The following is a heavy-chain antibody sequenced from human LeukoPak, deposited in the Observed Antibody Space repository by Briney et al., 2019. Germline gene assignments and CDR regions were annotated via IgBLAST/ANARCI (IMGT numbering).Heavy chain of an antibody. Sequence: ASVKVSCKASGYTFTSYGISWVRQAPGQGLEWMGWISAYNGNTNYAQKFQGRVTMTTGTSTSTAYMELRSLRSDDTAVYYCARDGSATYDFWSGSYPEWADYYYLYMDVWGKGTTVTVSS. CDR1: GYTFTSYG. V-gene: IGHV1-18*01. J-gene: IGHJ6*03. D-gene: IGHD3-3*01. CDR2: ISAYNGNT. CDR3: ARDGSATYDFWSGSYPEWADYYYLYMDV.